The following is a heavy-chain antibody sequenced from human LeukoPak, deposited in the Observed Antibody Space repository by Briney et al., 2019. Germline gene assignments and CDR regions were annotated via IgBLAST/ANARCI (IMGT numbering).Heavy chain of an antibody. D-gene: IGHD3-10*01. CDR2: IYYSGNT. CDR1: GFTFSSYG. J-gene: IGHJ5*02. V-gene: IGHV4-39*07. CDR3: ARDSGTAGEVKFDP. Sequence: NPGGSLRLSCAASGFTFSSYGMSWVRQAPGKGLEWIGSIYYSGNTYYNSSLKSRVTISLDTSKNQFSLNLFSVTAADTAVYYCARDSGTAGEVKFDPWGQGTLVTVSS.